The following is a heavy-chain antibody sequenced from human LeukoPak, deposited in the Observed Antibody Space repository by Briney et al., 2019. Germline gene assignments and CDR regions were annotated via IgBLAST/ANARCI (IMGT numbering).Heavy chain of an antibody. CDR2: MNPNSGNT. D-gene: IGHD3-16*01. CDR1: GYTFASYD. CDR3: ARMGSGGPRSYYYYGMDV. Sequence: ASVKVSCKASGYTFASYDINWVRQATGQGLEWMGWMNPNSGNTGYAQKFQGRVTMTRNTSISTAYMELSSLRSEDTAVYYCARMGSGGPRSYYYYGMDVWGQGTTVTVSS. J-gene: IGHJ6*02. V-gene: IGHV1-8*01.